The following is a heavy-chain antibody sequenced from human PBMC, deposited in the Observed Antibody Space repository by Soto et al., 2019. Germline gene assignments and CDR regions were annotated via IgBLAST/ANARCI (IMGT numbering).Heavy chain of an antibody. CDR1: GFTFTSSA. Sequence: SVKVSCKASGFTFTSSAFQWVRQARGQRLEWIGWIAVGSGYTNYAQRFQDRVTLTRDMSTATTYMELSRLTSEDTAIYYCAAAEKAWQQMVPSDYWGQGTLVTVSS. CDR3: AAAEKAWQQMVPSDY. V-gene: IGHV1-58*01. CDR2: IAVGSGYT. D-gene: IGHD2-8*01. J-gene: IGHJ4*02.